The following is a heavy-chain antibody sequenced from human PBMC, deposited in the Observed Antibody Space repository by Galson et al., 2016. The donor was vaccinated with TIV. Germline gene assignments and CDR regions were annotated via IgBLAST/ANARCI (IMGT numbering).Heavy chain of an antibody. J-gene: IGHJ4*01. Sequence: SLRLSCAASGFTFSKYWMHWVRQAPEKGLVWISRTTVDGSRTSYADSVKGRVTISRDNARNTLYLLMNSLRVEDTAVYYCVRGGLEPFDYWGHGTLVTVSS. CDR2: TTVDGSRT. D-gene: IGHD3/OR15-3a*01. V-gene: IGHV3-74*01. CDR1: GFTFSKYW. CDR3: VRGGLEPFDY.